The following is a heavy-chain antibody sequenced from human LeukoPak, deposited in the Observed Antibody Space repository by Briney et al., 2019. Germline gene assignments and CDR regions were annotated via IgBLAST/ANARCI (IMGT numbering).Heavy chain of an antibody. Sequence: GGPLRLSCAASGFTFSSYAMSWVRQAPGKGLEWVSAISGSGGSTYYADSVKGRFTISRDNSKNTLYLQMNSLRAEDTAVYYCAKAPSDYGDYYLLGFGMDVWGQGTTVTVSS. CDR1: GFTFSSYA. V-gene: IGHV3-23*01. CDR3: AKAPSDYGDYYLLGFGMDV. CDR2: ISGSGGST. D-gene: IGHD4-17*01. J-gene: IGHJ6*02.